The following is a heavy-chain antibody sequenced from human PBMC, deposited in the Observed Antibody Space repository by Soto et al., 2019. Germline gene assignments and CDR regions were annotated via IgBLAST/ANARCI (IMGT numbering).Heavy chain of an antibody. CDR3: ARDDGSSGWNSVLSAFDI. CDR1: GFTFSSYW. J-gene: IGHJ3*02. CDR2: INSDGNSI. Sequence: PGGSLRLSCAASGFTFSSYWMHWVRQAPGKGLVWVSRINSDGNSISYADSVKGRFTISRDNSKNTLYLQMNSLRAEDTAVYYCARDDGSSGWNSVLSAFDIWGQGTMVTVSS. V-gene: IGHV3-74*01. D-gene: IGHD6-19*01.